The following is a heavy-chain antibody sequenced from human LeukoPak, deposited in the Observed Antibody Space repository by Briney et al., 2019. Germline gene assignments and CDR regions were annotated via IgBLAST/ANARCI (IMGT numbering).Heavy chain of an antibody. J-gene: IGHJ6*02. CDR2: IRSKAYRGTT. V-gene: IGHV3-49*04. CDR1: GFNFGDHA. D-gene: IGHD5-18*01. CDR3: SRGPIQLWVHNGVDV. Sequence: PGGSLRLSCTPSGFNFGDHAMTWVRQAPGKGLEWVGFIRSKAYRGTTEYAASVKGRFTISRDDSKSVVYLRMNSLKSEDTAVYYCSRGPIQLWVHNGVDVWGQGTTVTVSS.